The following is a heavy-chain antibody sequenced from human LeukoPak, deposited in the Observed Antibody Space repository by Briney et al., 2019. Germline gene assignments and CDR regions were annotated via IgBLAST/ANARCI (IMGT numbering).Heavy chain of an antibody. CDR2: ISSSSSYI. Sequence: ETLSLTCTVSGGSISSYYWSWIRQAPGKGLEWVSSISSSSSYIYYADSLRGRFTISRDNAKNSLYLQMNSLRAEDTAVYYCARFISVAGTKGYFDHWGQGTLVTVSS. D-gene: IGHD6-19*01. J-gene: IGHJ4*02. CDR3: ARFISVAGTKGYFDH. CDR1: GGSISSYY. V-gene: IGHV3-21*01.